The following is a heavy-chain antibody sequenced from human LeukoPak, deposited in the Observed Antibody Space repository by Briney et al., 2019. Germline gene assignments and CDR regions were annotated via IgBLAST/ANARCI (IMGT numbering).Heavy chain of an antibody. CDR3: ARGRVIAVAGIFDY. CDR2: ISASGGST. D-gene: IGHD6-19*01. V-gene: IGHV3-23*01. J-gene: IGHJ4*02. Sequence: GGSLRLSSAASGFTFSSSAMSWVRQVPGKGLEWVSGISASGGSTYYADSVRGRFTISRDNSKNTLYLQMNSLRAEDTAVYYCARGRVIAVAGIFDYWGQGTLVTVSS. CDR1: GFTFSSSA.